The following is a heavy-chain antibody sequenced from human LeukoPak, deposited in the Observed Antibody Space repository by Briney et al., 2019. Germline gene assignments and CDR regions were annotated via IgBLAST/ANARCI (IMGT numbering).Heavy chain of an antibody. CDR2: ISGSGGSI. CDR3: AKGIAAAGTGPFDY. D-gene: IGHD6-13*01. V-gene: IGHV3-23*01. J-gene: IGHJ4*02. Sequence: GGSLRLSCTASGFTFSDYAMSWVRQAPGKGLEWVSGISGSGGSIRYADSVKGRFIISRDNSKNTLYLQMNSLRAEDTAVYYCAKGIAAAGTGPFDYWGQGTLVTVSS. CDR1: GFTFSDYA.